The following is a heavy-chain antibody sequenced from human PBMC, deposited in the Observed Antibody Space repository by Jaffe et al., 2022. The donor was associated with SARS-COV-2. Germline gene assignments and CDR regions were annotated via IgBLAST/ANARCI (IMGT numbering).Heavy chain of an antibody. CDR2: ISYDGSNK. J-gene: IGHJ4*02. D-gene: IGHD4-17*01. CDR1: GFTFSSYA. Sequence: QVQLVESGGGVVQPGRSLRLSCAASGFTFSSYAMHWVRQAPGKGLEWVAVISYDGSNKYYADSVKGRFTISRDNSKNTLYLQMNSLRAEDTAVYYCARAPRAGDGGGFDYWGQGTLVTVSS. V-gene: IGHV3-30-3*01. CDR3: ARAPRAGDGGGFDY.